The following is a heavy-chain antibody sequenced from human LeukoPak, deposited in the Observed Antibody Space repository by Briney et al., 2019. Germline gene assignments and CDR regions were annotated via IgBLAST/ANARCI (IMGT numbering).Heavy chain of an antibody. Sequence: PSETLSLTCIVSGGSVSSDTYYWSWIRQPPGKGLEWIGYIYYSGSTSYNPSLKSRVTISVDTSKNQFSLNLSSVTAADTAVYYCARVVAATQNFDYWGQGTLVTVSS. CDR1: GGSVSSDTYY. CDR3: ARVVAATQNFDY. J-gene: IGHJ4*02. CDR2: IYYSGST. V-gene: IGHV4-61*01. D-gene: IGHD2-15*01.